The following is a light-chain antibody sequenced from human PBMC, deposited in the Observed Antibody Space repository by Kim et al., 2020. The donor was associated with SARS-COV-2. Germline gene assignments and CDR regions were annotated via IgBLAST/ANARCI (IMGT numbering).Light chain of an antibody. J-gene: IGLJ1*01. CDR2: YDS. Sequence: SYELTQPPSVSVAPGQTARITCGGNNIGGHSVHWYQQKPGQAPVLVIYYDSDRPSGIPERLSGSKAATTANLTISRVEAGDEADCYCQVWDTDTDEYVFG. V-gene: IGLV3-21*01. CDR3: QVWDTDTDEYV. CDR1: NIGGHS.